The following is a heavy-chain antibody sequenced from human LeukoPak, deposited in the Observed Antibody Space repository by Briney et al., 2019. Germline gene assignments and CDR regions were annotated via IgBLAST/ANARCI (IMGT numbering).Heavy chain of an antibody. CDR3: ARGAAAARSNWFDP. CDR1: GDSVSINSAA. J-gene: IGHJ5*02. Sequence: SQTLSLTCAISGDSVSINSAAWNWIRQSPLRGLEWLGRTYYRSKWYNDYAVSVKSRITINPDTSKNQFSLQLNSVTPEDTAVYYCARGAAAARSNWFDPWGQGTLVTVSS. CDR2: TYYRSKWYN. V-gene: IGHV6-1*01. D-gene: IGHD6-13*01.